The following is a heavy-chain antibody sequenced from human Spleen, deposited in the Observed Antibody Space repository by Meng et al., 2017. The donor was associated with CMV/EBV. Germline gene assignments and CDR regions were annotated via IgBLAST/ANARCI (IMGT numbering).Heavy chain of an antibody. V-gene: IGHV1-2*02. Sequence: ASVKVSCKASGYTFTAHYFHWVRQAPGQGLEWMGWINPASDGTNYAQKFQGRVTMTRDTSVNTAYMELSRLTSDDTAVYYCASPHDRHNSGWYVAGGFDFWGQGTLVTVSS. CDR2: INPASDGT. J-gene: IGHJ4*02. CDR3: ASPHDRHNSGWYVAGGFDF. D-gene: IGHD6-19*01. CDR1: GYTFTAHY.